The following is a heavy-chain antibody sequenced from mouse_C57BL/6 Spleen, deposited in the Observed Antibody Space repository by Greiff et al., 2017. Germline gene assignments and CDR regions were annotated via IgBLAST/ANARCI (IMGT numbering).Heavy chain of an antibody. J-gene: IGHJ2*01. V-gene: IGHV5-9-1*02. CDR1: GFTFSSYA. D-gene: IGHD1-1*01. CDR3: TRATVYYFDY. CDR2: ISSGGDYI. Sequence: DVQLVESGEGLVKPGGSLKLSCAASGFTFSSYAMSWVRHTPEKRLEWVAYISSGGDYIYYADTVKGRFTISRDNARNTLYLQMSSLKSEDTAMYYCTRATVYYFDYWGQGTTLTVSS.